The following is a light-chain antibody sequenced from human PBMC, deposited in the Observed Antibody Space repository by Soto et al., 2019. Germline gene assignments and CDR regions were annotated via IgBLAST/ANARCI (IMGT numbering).Light chain of an antibody. CDR1: SSGVGGYDY. CDR2: EVR. CDR3: SSYTGTSTLYA. J-gene: IGLJ1*01. V-gene: IGLV2-14*01. Sequence: QSVLTQPASVSGSPGQSITISCTGTSSGVGGYDYVSWYQQHPGKAPKLIIYEVRHRPSGVSNRFSGSKSGNTASLTISGLQAEDEADYFCSSYTGTSTLYAFGTGTKVTVL.